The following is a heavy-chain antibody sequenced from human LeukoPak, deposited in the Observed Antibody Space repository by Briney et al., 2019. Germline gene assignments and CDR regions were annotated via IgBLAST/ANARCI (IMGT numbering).Heavy chain of an antibody. D-gene: IGHD3-9*01. CDR1: GFTFSRYA. CDR3: ARGGLYFDWLPFAY. J-gene: IGHJ4*02. CDR2: ISYDGSNK. Sequence: GGSLRLSCAASGFTFSRYAMHWVRQAPGKGLEWVALISYDGSNKYYADSVKGRFTISRDNSKNTLYLQMNSLRAEDTAVYYCARGGLYFDWLPFAYWGQGTLVTVSS. V-gene: IGHV3-30-3*01.